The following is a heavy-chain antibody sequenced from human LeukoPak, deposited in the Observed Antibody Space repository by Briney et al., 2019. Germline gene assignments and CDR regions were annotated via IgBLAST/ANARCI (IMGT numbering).Heavy chain of an antibody. CDR3: ATRKKLLWFGEFTLPMDV. CDR1: GFTFSSYG. V-gene: IGHV3-30*03. D-gene: IGHD3-10*01. Sequence: GGSLRLSCAASGFTFSSYGMHWVRQAPGKGLEWVAVISYDGSNKYYADSVKGRFTISRDNSKNTLYLQMNSLRAEDTAVYYCATRKKLLWFGEFTLPMDVWGQGTTVTVSS. CDR2: ISYDGSNK. J-gene: IGHJ6*02.